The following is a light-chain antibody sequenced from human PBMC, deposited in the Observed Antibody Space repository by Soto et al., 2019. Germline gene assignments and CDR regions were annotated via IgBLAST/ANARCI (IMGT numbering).Light chain of an antibody. Sequence: ALAQPPSASGSPGQSVTISCTGTSSDVGGYNYVSWYQQHPGKAPKLMIYEVSKRPSGVPDRFSGSKSGNTASLTVSGLQAEDEADYYCSSYAGSNNFEVFGTGTKV. V-gene: IGLV2-8*01. CDR1: SSDVGGYNY. J-gene: IGLJ1*01. CDR3: SSYAGSNNFEV. CDR2: EVS.